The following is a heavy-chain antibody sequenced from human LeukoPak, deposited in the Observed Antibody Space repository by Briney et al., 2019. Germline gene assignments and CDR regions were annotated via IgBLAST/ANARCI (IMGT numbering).Heavy chain of an antibody. D-gene: IGHD3-16*02. V-gene: IGHV3-48*01. CDR1: GFTFSTHA. J-gene: IGHJ4*02. CDR2: ISIGSSTK. Sequence: GGSLRLSCAASGFTFSTHAMNWVRQGPGMGLEWIAHISIGSSTKYYADSVKGRFTISRDDAENSLYLQMNSLRAEDTAVSYCARGPMITFGGVIEFFDYWGQGTLVTVSS. CDR3: ARGPMITFGGVIEFFDY.